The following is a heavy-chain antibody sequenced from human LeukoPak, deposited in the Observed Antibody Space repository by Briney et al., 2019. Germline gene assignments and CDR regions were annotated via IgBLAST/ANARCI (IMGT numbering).Heavy chain of an antibody. D-gene: IGHD2-15*01. V-gene: IGHV4-59*08. CDR2: IYYSGST. Sequence: PSETLSLTCTVSGGSISSYYWSWIRQPPGKGLEWIGYIYYSGSTNYEPSLKSRVTISVDTSKNQFSLQLSSVTAADTAVYYCARNSGSSGGDFEYFDDWGQGTLVTVSS. CDR1: GGSISSYY. J-gene: IGHJ4*02. CDR3: ARNSGSSGGDFEYFDD.